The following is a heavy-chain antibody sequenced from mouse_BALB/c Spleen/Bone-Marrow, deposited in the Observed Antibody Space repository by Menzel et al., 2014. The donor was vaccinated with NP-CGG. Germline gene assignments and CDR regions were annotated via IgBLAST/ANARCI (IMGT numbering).Heavy chain of an antibody. J-gene: IGHJ4*01. CDR3: ARVLRVCAMDY. CDR2: ISSGGSYT. CDR1: GFAFSSYD. D-gene: IGHD2-4*01. Sequence: EVHLVESGGGLVKPGGSLKLSCAASGFAFSSYDMSWVRQTPEKRLEWVATISSGGSYTYYPDSVKGRFTISRDNARNTLYLRMSSLRSEDTALYYCARVLRVCAMDYWCQGTSVTVSS. V-gene: IGHV5-9*02.